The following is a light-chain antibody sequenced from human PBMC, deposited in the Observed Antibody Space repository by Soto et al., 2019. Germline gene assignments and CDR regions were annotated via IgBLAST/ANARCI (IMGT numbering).Light chain of an antibody. V-gene: IGLV2-14*01. J-gene: IGLJ1*01. Sequence: QSALTQPASVSGSPGQSITIPCTGTSSDVGDYNYVSWYQHHPGKAPKLMIYDVSNRPSGVSNRFSGSKSGNTASLTISGLQAEDEADYYCTSYTDSSTYVFGTGTKLTVL. CDR3: TSYTDSSTYV. CDR1: SSDVGDYNY. CDR2: DVS.